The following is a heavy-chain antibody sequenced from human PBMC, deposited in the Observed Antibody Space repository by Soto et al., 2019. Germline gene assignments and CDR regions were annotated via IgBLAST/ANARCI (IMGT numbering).Heavy chain of an antibody. Sequence: APVKVSCKAPGYTFTRYDINLVRQATGQRLERMGSINPNSGDTGYAQEFQGRVTMTRNTSITTAYMELNSLRSEDTAVYYCARGLEFKIFGVPRGNYYYQMDVWGKGTTVTVSS. CDR3: ARGLEFKIFGVPRGNYYYQMDV. D-gene: IGHD3-3*01. CDR1: GYTFTRYD. CDR2: INPNSGDT. V-gene: IGHV1-8*01. J-gene: IGHJ6*03.